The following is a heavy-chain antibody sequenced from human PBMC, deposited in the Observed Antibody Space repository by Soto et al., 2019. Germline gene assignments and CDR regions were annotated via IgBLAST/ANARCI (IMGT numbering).Heavy chain of an antibody. CDR3: AGNVDIVAKEGDDY. D-gene: IGHD5-12*01. Sequence: PSETLSLTCAVSGGSISSSSYYWGWIRQPPGKGLEWIGSIYYSGSTYYNPSLKSRVTISVDTSKNQFSLKLSSVTAADSAVYYCAGNVDIVAKEGDDYWGQGTLVTVSS. CDR2: IYYSGST. V-gene: IGHV4-39*01. J-gene: IGHJ4*02. CDR1: GGSISSSSYY.